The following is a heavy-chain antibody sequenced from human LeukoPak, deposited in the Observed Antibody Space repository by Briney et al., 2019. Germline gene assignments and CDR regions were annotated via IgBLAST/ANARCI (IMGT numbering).Heavy chain of an antibody. J-gene: IGHJ5*02. D-gene: IGHD4-23*01. CDR3: ARGGNRRMGFDP. Sequence: SGPTLVNPTQTLTLTCTFSGFSLSTRGVGVGWIRQPPGKALEWLALIYWNDDKRYSPSLKSRLTITKDTSKNQVVLTMTNMDPVDTATYYCARGGNRRMGFDPWGQGTLVTVSS. CDR2: IYWNDDK. V-gene: IGHV2-5*01. CDR1: GFSLSTRGVG.